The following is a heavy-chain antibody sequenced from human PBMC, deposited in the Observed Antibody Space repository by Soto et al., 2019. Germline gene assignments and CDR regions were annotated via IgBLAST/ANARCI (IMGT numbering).Heavy chain of an antibody. Sequence: ASVKVSCKASGYTFTSYAMHWVRQAPGQRLEWMGWINAGNGNTKYSQKFQGRVTITRDTSASTAYMELSSLRSEDTAVYYCARDLYAAEGDRCGGDCYLPYYFDYWGQGTLVTVSS. D-gene: IGHD2-21*02. V-gene: IGHV1-3*01. CDR1: GYTFTSYA. CDR2: INAGNGNT. J-gene: IGHJ4*02. CDR3: ARDLYAAEGDRCGGDCYLPYYFDY.